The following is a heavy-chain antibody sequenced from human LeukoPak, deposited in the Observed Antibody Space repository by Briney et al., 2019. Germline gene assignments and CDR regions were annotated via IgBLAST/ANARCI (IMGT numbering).Heavy chain of an antibody. CDR3: AKDSTVVGATDRSRYFDY. CDR2: IRYDGSNK. V-gene: IGHV3-30*02. J-gene: IGHJ4*02. D-gene: IGHD1-26*01. Sequence: GGSLRLSCAASGFTFSSYGMHWVRQAPGKGLEWVAFIRYDGSNKYYADSVKGRFTISRDNSKNTLYLQMNSLRAEDTAVYYCAKDSTVVGATDRSRYFDYWGQGTLVTVSS. CDR1: GFTFSSYG.